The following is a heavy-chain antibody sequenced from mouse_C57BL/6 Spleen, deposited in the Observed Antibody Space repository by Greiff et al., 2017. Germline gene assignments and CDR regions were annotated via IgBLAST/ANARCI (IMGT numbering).Heavy chain of an antibody. CDR2: IRNKANGYTT. CDR1: GFTFTDYY. Sequence: EVQGVESGGGLVQPGGSLSLSCAASGFTFTDYYMSWVRQPPGKALEWLGFIRNKANGYTTEYSASVKGRFTISRDNSQSVLDLQMNALRAEDSATYYCARYNPWFAYWGQGTLGSVSA. CDR3: ARYNPWFAY. V-gene: IGHV7-3*01. J-gene: IGHJ3*01.